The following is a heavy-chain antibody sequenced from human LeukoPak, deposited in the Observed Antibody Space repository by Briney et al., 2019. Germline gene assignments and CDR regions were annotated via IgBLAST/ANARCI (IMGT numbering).Heavy chain of an antibody. J-gene: IGHJ4*02. CDR1: GFTFSSYS. Sequence: GGSLRLSCVASGFTFSSYSMNWVRQAPGKGLEWVSYISSSSTNIYYADSVEGRFTISRDNAKNSLYLQMNSLRDEDTAVYYCARGHYYDSSGYWGFDYWGQGTLVTVSS. D-gene: IGHD3-22*01. V-gene: IGHV3-48*02. CDR2: ISSSSTNI. CDR3: ARGHYYDSSGYWGFDY.